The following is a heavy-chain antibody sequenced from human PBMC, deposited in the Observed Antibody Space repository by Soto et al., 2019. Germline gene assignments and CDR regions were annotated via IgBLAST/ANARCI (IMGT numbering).Heavy chain of an antibody. Sequence: GGSLILSCAASGFTFSSFSMHWVRQAPGKGLEWVAVMSYDGSNQYYADSVKGRFTISRDNSKNTLYLQMNSLRTEDTAVYYCARDIIWFGELFHWGQGSLVTVSS. V-gene: IGHV3-30-3*01. CDR1: GFTFSSFS. D-gene: IGHD3-10*01. CDR2: MSYDGSNQ. CDR3: ARDIIWFGELFH. J-gene: IGHJ4*02.